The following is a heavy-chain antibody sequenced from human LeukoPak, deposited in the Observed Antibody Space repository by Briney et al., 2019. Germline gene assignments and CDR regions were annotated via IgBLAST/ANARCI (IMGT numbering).Heavy chain of an antibody. CDR3: AKDSGDGSGVYLRSYYFDY. CDR2: ISWSSGSI. CDR1: GFTFDDYA. Sequence: GGSLRLSCAASGFTFDDYAMHWVRQAPGKGLEWVSGISWSSGSIGYADSVKGRFTISRDNAKNSLYLQMNSLRAEDTALYYCAKDSGDGSGVYLRSYYFDYWGQGTLVTVSS. D-gene: IGHD2-8*02. V-gene: IGHV3-9*01. J-gene: IGHJ4*02.